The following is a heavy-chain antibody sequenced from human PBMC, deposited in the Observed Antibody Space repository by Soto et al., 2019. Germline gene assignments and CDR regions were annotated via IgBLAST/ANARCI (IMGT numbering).Heavy chain of an antibody. CDR2: ISYDGVNQ. V-gene: IGHV3-30*18. D-gene: IGHD1-1*01. Sequence: QVQLVESGGGVVQPGRSLRLSCAASGFTFSTYGMHWVRQAPGKGLEWVAVISYDGVNQYYADSVKGRFTISRDNSKNTLYLQMNNLRAEDTAVYYCAKSVYNWNDGFFDYWGQGTLVTVSS. J-gene: IGHJ4*02. CDR1: GFTFSTYG. CDR3: AKSVYNWNDGFFDY.